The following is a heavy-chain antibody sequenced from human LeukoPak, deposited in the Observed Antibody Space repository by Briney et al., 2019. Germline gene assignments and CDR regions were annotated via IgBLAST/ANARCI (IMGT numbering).Heavy chain of an antibody. CDR3: ARSTAMVTLPLD. J-gene: IGHJ4*02. Sequence: GGSLRLSCAASGFTFSSYAMHWVRQAPGKGLEYVSAICSNGGSIYYANSVKGRFTISRDNSKNTLYLQMGSLRAEDMAVYYCARSTAMVTLPLDWGQGTLVTVSS. V-gene: IGHV3-64*01. CDR2: ICSNGGSI. CDR1: GFTFSSYA. D-gene: IGHD5-18*01.